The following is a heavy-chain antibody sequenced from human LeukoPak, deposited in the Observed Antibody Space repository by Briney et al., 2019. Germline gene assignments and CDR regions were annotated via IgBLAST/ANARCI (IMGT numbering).Heavy chain of an antibody. J-gene: IGHJ3*02. CDR2: IYYNEDT. CDR3: ARQLAASNDAFDI. V-gene: IGHV4-39*01. CDR1: GVDIYSSTYY. Sequence: PSETLSLTCTVSGVDIYSSTYYWAWIRQPPGKGLEFIGSIYYNEDTYSNPSLKSRLTISVDTSTNQFSLRLNSVTAADTAVYFCARQLAASNDAFDIWGQGTMVTVSS. D-gene: IGHD2-15*01.